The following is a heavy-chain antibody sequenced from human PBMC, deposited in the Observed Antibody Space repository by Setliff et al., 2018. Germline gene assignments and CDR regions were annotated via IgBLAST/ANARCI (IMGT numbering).Heavy chain of an antibody. Sequence: PGGSLRLSCAASGFTFSTYVMTWVRQAPGKGLEWVSSIHGEGINTYYADSVKGRFTISRDNSKNTLFLQMNSLRADDTAVYYCMKKIIAGGGPPYDYFDYWGRGTLVTVSS. CDR2: IHGEGINT. J-gene: IGHJ4*02. D-gene: IGHD1-26*01. CDR3: MKKIIAGGGPPYDYFDY. CDR1: GFTFSTYV. V-gene: IGHV3-23*01.